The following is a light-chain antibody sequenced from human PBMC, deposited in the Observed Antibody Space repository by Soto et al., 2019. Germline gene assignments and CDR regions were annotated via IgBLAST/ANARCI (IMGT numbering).Light chain of an antibody. Sequence: QSVLTQPPSASGSPGQSVTISCTGTSSDVGGYNYVSWYQQHPGKAPKLLIFEVTKRPSGVPDRFSGSKSGNTASLIVSGLQAEDEADYYCASYPGSNTYAGRNNFDVFGTGTKLTVL. CDR3: ASYPGSNTYAGRNNFDV. CDR2: EVT. V-gene: IGLV2-8*01. J-gene: IGLJ1*01. CDR1: SSDVGGYNY.